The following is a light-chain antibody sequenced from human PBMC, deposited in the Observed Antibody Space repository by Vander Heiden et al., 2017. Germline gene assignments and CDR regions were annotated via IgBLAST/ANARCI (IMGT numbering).Light chain of an antibody. CDR3: QSYDSTKTFVG. CDR1: RCSIASNY. CDR2: EDN. J-gene: IGLJ2*01. Sequence: NFMLTQPHSVSESPGKTVTISCTRSRCSIASNYVQWNQRRPGRAPKTVSYEDNQRPFGVPDRFSGPIESSSNSDDRTISGLKTENESDYDGQSYDSTKTFVGCGGGTKLTVL. V-gene: IGLV6-57*04.